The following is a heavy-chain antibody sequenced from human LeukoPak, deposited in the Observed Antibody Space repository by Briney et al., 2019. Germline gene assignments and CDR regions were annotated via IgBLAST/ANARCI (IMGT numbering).Heavy chain of an antibody. V-gene: IGHV3-21*01. D-gene: IGHD4-23*01. CDR2: VSGSSSYI. CDR1: GFTFSSYS. J-gene: IGHJ4*02. Sequence: PGGSLRLSCAASGFTFSSYSMNWVRQAPGKGLEWVSSVSGSSSYIYYVDSVKGRFTISRDNAKNSLYLEMNSLRAEDTAVYYCARDQSTVLTRAFDYWGQGTLVTVSS. CDR3: ARDQSTVLTRAFDY.